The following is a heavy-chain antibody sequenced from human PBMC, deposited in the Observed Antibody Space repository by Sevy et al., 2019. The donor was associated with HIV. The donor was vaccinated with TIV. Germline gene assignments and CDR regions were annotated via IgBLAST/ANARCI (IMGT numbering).Heavy chain of an antibody. CDR1: RFTFDDYA. V-gene: IGHV3-9*01. J-gene: IGHJ4*02. D-gene: IGHD6-13*01. CDR2: ISGNSGII. CDR3: AKGAGIAAGGTGGLFDY. Sequence: GGSLRLSCVVSRFTFDDYAMHWVRQAPGKGLEWVSGISGNSGIIGYATSVKGRFTISRDSAKNSLYLQMNSLRPEDTALYYGAKGAGIAAGGTGGLFDYWGRGTLVTVSS.